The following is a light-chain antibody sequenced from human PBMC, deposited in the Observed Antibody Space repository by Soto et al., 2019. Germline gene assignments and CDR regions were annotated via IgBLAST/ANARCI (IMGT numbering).Light chain of an antibody. Sequence: DIQMTQSHSTLSASVGDRVTITCRASQSISSWLAWYQQKPGKAPKVLIYDASSLESGVPSRFSGSGSGTEFSLTISSLQPDDFATYYCQQYNHYWTFGQGTRVEIQ. J-gene: IGKJ1*01. CDR2: DAS. CDR3: QQYNHYWT. CDR1: QSISSW. V-gene: IGKV1-5*01.